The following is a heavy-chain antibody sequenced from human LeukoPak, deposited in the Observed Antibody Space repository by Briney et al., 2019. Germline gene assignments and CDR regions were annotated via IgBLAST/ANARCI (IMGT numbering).Heavy chain of an antibody. J-gene: IGHJ1*01. CDR2: IYYSGST. CDR1: GGSISSYY. V-gene: IGHV4-59*01. CDR3: ARTLGYCRGGSCYVYFQH. D-gene: IGHD2-15*01. Sequence: SETLSLTCTVSGGSISSYYWSWIRQPPGKGLEWIGYIYYSGSTNYNPSLKSRVTISVDRSKNQFSLKLTSVTAADTAVYYCARTLGYCRGGSCYVYFQHWGQGTLVTVSS.